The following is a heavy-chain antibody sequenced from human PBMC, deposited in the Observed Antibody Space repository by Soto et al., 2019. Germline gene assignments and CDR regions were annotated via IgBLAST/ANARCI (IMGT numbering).Heavy chain of an antibody. CDR1: GWSFSGYY. J-gene: IGHJ6*02. Sequence: SETLSLTCAFYGWSFSGYYWSWIRQPPGKGLEWIGEINHSGSTNYNPSLKSRVTISVDTSKNQFSLKLSSVTAADTAVYYCRATPLYYYYGMDVWGQGTTVTVSS. CDR2: INHSGST. CDR3: RATPLYYYYGMDV. V-gene: IGHV4-34*01.